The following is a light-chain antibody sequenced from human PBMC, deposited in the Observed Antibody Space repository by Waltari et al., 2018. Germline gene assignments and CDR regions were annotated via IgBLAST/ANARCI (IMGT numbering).Light chain of an antibody. CDR2: NTS. CDR3: HQRSNWPLT. J-gene: IGKJ4*01. CDR1: QSVTGY. V-gene: IGKV3-11*01. Sequence: IVLTQSPATLSLYPGERATLSCRASQSVTGYLAWYQQKPVQATRLLIYNTSKRATGIPARFSGSGSGTDFTLTISSLEPEDFAVYYCHQRSNWPLTFGGGTKVEIK.